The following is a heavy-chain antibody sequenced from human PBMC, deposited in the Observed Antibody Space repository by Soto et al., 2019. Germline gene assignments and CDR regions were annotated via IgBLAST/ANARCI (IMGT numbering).Heavy chain of an antibody. J-gene: IGHJ4*02. D-gene: IGHD4-17*01. V-gene: IGHV5-51*01. CDR1: GYSFTRYW. CDR2: IYPRDSDT. Sequence: GESLKVSCKGSGYSFTRYWIGWVRQMPGKGLEWTGIIYPRDSDTRYSPSFQGQVTISADKSISTAYLQWSSLKASDTAMYYCARHVERRDYGRSFDYWGQGTLVTVSS. CDR3: ARHVERRDYGRSFDY.